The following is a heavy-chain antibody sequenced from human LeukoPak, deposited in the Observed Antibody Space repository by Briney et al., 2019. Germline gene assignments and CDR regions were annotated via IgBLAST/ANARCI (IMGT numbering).Heavy chain of an antibody. CDR3: ARDFGILSGYADY. Sequence: GGSLRLSCAASGFTFSSYSMNWVRQAPGKGLEWVSSISSSSSYIYYADSVKGRFTISRDNSKNTLYLQMKNLRPEDTAVYYCARDFGILSGYADYWGQGTLVTVSS. CDR1: GFTFSSYS. J-gene: IGHJ4*02. D-gene: IGHD3-3*01. V-gene: IGHV3-21*06. CDR2: ISSSSSYI.